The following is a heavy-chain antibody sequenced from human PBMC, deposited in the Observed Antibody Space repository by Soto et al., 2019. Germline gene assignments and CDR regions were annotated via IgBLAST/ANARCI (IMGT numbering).Heavy chain of an antibody. CDR2: IWYDGSNK. J-gene: IGHJ6*02. V-gene: IGHV3-33*01. Sequence: LRLSCAASGFTFSSYGMHWVRQAPGKGLEWVAVIWYDGSNKYYADSVKGRFTISRDNSKDTLYLQMNSLRAEETAVYYCARDSGRKGYYYYGMDVWGQGTTVTVSS. CDR3: ARDSGRKGYYYYGMDV. D-gene: IGHD1-26*01. CDR1: GFTFSSYG.